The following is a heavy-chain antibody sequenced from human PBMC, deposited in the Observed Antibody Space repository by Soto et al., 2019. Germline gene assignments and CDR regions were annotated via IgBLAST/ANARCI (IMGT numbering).Heavy chain of an antibody. Sequence: ASVKVSCKASGYTFTSYGISWVRQAPGQGLEWMGWISAYNGNTNYAQKLQGRVTMTTDTSTSTAYMELRSLRSDDTAVYYCASFLATVTRGQYGMDVWGQGTTVTVSS. V-gene: IGHV1-18*01. CDR1: GYTFTSYG. CDR2: ISAYNGNT. CDR3: ASFLATVTRGQYGMDV. D-gene: IGHD4-17*01. J-gene: IGHJ6*02.